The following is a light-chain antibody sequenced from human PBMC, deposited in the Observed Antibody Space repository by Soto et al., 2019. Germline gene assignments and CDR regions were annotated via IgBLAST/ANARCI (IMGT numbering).Light chain of an antibody. V-gene: IGLV1-51*02. CDR1: NSNIGNNY. CDR3: ATWDTSLIAGV. Sequence: QSVLTQPPSVSAAPGQKVTTSCSGSNSNIGNNYVSWYQQLPGTAPKLLIYENNKRPSGIPDRFSGSKSGTSATLGITGLQTGDEADYYCATWDTSLIAGVFGGGTKLTVL. J-gene: IGLJ3*02. CDR2: ENN.